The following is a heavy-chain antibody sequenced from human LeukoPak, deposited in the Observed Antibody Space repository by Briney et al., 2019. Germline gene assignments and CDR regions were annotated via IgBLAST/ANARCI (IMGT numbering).Heavy chain of an antibody. CDR3: ASGGYSGYGPGGLFYGMDV. Sequence: ASVKVSCKASGYTFTGYYMHRVRQAPGQGLEWIGWINPNSGGTNYAQKFQGRVTMTRDTSIGTAYMELSRLRSDDTAVYYCASGGYSGYGPGGLFYGMDVWGQGTTVTVSS. J-gene: IGHJ6*02. CDR2: INPNSGGT. D-gene: IGHD5-12*01. V-gene: IGHV1-2*02. CDR1: GYTFTGYY.